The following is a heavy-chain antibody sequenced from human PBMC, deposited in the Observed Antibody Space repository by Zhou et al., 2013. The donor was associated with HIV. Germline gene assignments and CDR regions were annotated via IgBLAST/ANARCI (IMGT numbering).Heavy chain of an antibody. CDR3: ARAYSSDAFDI. D-gene: IGHD6-13*01. V-gene: IGHV1-69*01. CDR1: GYLFSDSH. J-gene: IGHJ3*02. CDR2: IIPIFGTA. Sequence: QVQLVQSGAEVKKPGASVTVSCKGSGYLFSDSHMHWVRQAPGQGPEWMGGIIPIFGTANYAQKFQGRVTITTDESTSTAYMELSSLRSEDTAVYYCARAYSSDAFDIWGQGTMVTVSS.